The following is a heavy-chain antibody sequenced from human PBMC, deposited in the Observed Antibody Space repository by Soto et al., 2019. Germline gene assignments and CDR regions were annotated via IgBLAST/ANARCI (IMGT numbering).Heavy chain of an antibody. V-gene: IGHV3-30-3*01. D-gene: IGHD3-9*01. CDR2: TSYDGSNK. J-gene: IGHJ4*02. CDR3: ARDWETSATGLIDS. Sequence: VGPLRLSCVASGFTFSSYALHWVRQAPGKGLEWVAVTSYDGSNKYYADSVEGRFTISRDNSKNTLYLQTSSLTTEDTAMYYCARDWETSATGLIDSWGQGTLVTAPQ. CDR1: GFTFSSYA.